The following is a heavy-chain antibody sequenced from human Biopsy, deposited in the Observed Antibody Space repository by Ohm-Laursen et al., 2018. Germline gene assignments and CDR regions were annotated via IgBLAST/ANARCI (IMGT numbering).Heavy chain of an antibody. Sequence: SDTLPLTCTVSGDSLTSGPENWSWIRQSPGQGLEYIGFIYSGGNTNYSPSLKNRVTMSVDTSKNQFYLKLYSVTAADTAVYYCARGRRTSGWPYFDNWGQGALVIVSP. CDR1: GDSLTSGPEN. V-gene: IGHV4-61*01. J-gene: IGHJ4*02. CDR2: IYSGGNT. CDR3: ARGRRTSGWPYFDN. D-gene: IGHD6-19*01.